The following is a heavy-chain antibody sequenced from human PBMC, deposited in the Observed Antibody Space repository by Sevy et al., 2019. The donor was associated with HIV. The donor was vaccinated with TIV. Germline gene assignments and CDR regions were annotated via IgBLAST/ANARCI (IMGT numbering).Heavy chain of an antibody. CDR1: GFSFSDYG. D-gene: IGHD2-21*02. V-gene: IGHV3-30*02. CDR3: PKAMSQARITTAIAGLFFAVTDYDDMDV. CDR2: IRFEGSNR. Sequence: GGSLRLSCVTSGFSFSDYGMHWVRQAPGKGLEWVAFIRFEGSNRNYADSVKGRFTISRDNSKNTIYLQMNDLRADDRDLCYCPKAMSQARITTAIAGLFFAVTDYDDMDVCGQGTTVTVSS. J-gene: IGHJ6*02.